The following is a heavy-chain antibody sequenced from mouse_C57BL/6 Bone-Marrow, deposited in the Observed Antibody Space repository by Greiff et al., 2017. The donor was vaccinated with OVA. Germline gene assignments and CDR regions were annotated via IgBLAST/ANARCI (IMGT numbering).Heavy chain of an antibody. CDR2: IDPSDSYT. CDR3: ATYGNYEGDYDAMDY. J-gene: IGHJ4*01. Sequence: QVQLKQPGAELVKPGPSVKLSCKASGYTFTSYWMQWVKQRPGQGLEWIGEIDPSDSYTNYNQKFKGKATLTVDTSSSTAYMQLSSLTSEDSAVYYCATYGNYEGDYDAMDYWGQGTSVTVSS. D-gene: IGHD2-1*01. V-gene: IGHV1-50*01. CDR1: GYTFTSYW.